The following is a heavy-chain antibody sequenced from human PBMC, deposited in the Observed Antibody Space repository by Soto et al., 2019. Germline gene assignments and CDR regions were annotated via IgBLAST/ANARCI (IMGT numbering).Heavy chain of an antibody. V-gene: IGHV3-53*04. J-gene: IGHJ2*01. Sequence: EVQLVESGGGLVQPGGSLRLSCAASGFTVSSNYMSWVRQAPGKGLEWVSVIYSGGSTYYADSVKGRFTISRHNSKNTLYLQMNSLRAEDTAEYYCARDRGGYGSGSYEWYFDLWGRGTLVTVSS. CDR3: ARDRGGYGSGSYEWYFDL. D-gene: IGHD3-10*01. CDR2: IYSGGST. CDR1: GFTVSSNY.